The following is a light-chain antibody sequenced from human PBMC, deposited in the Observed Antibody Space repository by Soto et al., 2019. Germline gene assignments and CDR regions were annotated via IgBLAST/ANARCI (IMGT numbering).Light chain of an antibody. CDR2: DAS. J-gene: IGKJ2*01. Sequence: EIVLTQSPATLSLSPGESATLSCRASQSVSTYLAWYQQKVGQAPRLLIYDASNRATGIPARFSGSGSGTDFTLTISSLEPEDFAVYHCQQRSNWPYTFGQGTKVDI. V-gene: IGKV3-11*01. CDR3: QQRSNWPYT. CDR1: QSVSTY.